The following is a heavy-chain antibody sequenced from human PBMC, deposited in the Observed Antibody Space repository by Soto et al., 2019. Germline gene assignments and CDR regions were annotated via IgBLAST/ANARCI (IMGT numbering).Heavy chain of an antibody. D-gene: IGHD2-15*01. Sequence: LRLSCAASGFTFSSYAMRWVRQAPGKGLEWVSSISGSGGSTYYAASVKGRFPISIENSKNTLYLQMNSLRAEDTAVYYCAGGSRKYCFDYWGQGTLVTVSS. CDR2: ISGSGGST. CDR1: GFTFSSYA. V-gene: IGHV3-23*01. J-gene: IGHJ4*02. CDR3: AGGSRKYCFDY.